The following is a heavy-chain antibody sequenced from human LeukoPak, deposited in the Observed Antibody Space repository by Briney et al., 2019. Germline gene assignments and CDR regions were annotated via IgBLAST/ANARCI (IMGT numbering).Heavy chain of an antibody. Sequence: SVKVSCKASGGTFSSYAISWVRQAPGQGLEWMGGIIPIFGTANYAQKFQGRVTITTDESTSTAYMELSSLRSEDTAVYYCARSPLYYYDSSGYLYMDVWGKGTTVTVSS. J-gene: IGHJ6*03. CDR1: GGTFSSYA. V-gene: IGHV1-69*05. D-gene: IGHD3-22*01. CDR3: ARSPLYYYDSSGYLYMDV. CDR2: IIPIFGTA.